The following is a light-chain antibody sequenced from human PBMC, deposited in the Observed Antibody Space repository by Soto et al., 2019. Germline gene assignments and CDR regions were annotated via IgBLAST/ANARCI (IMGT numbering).Light chain of an antibody. J-gene: IGLJ1*01. CDR2: DVT. Sequence: QSALTQPPSVSGSPGQSVAISCTGTSSDVGNSNGVSWYQQAPGTAPKLMIYDVTTRPSGVPDRFSGSKSGNTASLTISGLQAEDEADYYCSSYTSSSTSVFGTGTKLTVL. CDR3: SSYTSSSTSV. V-gene: IGLV2-18*02. CDR1: SSDVGNSNG.